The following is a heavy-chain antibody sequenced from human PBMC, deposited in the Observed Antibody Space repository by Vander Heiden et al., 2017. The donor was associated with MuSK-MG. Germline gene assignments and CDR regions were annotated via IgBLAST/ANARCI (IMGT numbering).Heavy chain of an antibody. V-gene: IGHV4-31*01. Sequence: QVQLQESGPGLVKPSQTLSLTCTVSGGSISSGGYYWNWIRQHPGKGLEWIGYIYYSGSTYYNPALKSLVTMSVDTSKNQFSLRLRSVTAADTAVYYFAREEAANGYFDDWGQGPLVTVSS. D-gene: IGHD3-22*01. CDR1: GGSISSGGYY. J-gene: IGHJ4*02. CDR3: AREEAANGYFDD. CDR2: IYYSGST.